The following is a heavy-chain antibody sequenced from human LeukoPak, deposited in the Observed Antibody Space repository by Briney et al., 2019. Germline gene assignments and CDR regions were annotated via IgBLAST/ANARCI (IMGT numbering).Heavy chain of an antibody. V-gene: IGHV5-51*01. CDR2: IYPGDSDT. CDR1: GYRFSNYW. J-gene: IGHJ4*02. D-gene: IGHD3-22*01. Sequence: GESLKISFKGSGYRFSNYWIGWVRPMPGKGLEWMGIIYPGDSDTRYSPSFQGQVTISADKSISTAYLQWSSLEASDTAMYYCARRYDNSGFYTYWGQGTLVTVSS. CDR3: ARRYDNSGFYTY.